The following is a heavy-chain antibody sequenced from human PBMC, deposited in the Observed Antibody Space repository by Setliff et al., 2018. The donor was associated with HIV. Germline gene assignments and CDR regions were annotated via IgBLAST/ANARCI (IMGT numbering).Heavy chain of an antibody. Sequence: KTSETLSLTCTVSGGSISGHYWSWIRQTPGKGLEWIGSIHYSGSNVNNPSLKSRITMSLDASKNQFSLKLNSVTAADTAVYYCARLLSRGYYEGAFDIWGQGTMDTVSS. J-gene: IGHJ3*02. CDR1: GGSISGHY. CDR2: IHYSGSN. D-gene: IGHD3-22*01. V-gene: IGHV4-59*11. CDR3: ARLLSRGYYEGAFDI.